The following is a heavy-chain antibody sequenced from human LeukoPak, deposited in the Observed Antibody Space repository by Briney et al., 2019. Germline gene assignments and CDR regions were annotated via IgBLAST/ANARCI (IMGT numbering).Heavy chain of an antibody. D-gene: IGHD2-8*01. V-gene: IGHV3-74*01. CDR1: GFTFSSHR. CDR2: VSSDGSTT. Sequence: GGSLRLSCAASGFTFSSHRMHWVRQAPGKGLAWVSCVSSDGSTTNYADSVKGRFTISRDNAKSTLYLQMSSLRAEDTAVYYCARDTNGLAYWGLGTRVSVSS. CDR3: ARDTNGLAY. J-gene: IGHJ4*02.